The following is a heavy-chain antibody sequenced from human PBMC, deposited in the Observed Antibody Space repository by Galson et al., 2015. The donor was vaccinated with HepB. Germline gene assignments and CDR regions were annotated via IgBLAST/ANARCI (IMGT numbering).Heavy chain of an antibody. CDR3: AREMEGSSGSYGG. V-gene: IGHV4-4*02. J-gene: IGHJ4*02. D-gene: IGHD1-26*01. CDR1: GGSISSSIY. Sequence: ETLSLTCAVSGGSISSSIYWRWVRQPPGKGLEWIAEIYHSGPTNYNPSLKSRVTISVDKSKNQFSLRLSSVTAADTAVYYCAREMEGSSGSYGGWGQGTLVTVSS. CDR2: IYHSGPT.